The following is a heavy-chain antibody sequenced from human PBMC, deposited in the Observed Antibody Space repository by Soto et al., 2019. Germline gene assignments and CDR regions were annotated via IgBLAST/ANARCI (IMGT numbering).Heavy chain of an antibody. D-gene: IGHD2-15*01. Sequence: QAQLQESGPGLVRPSGPLSLTCTVSRFSVTNNQYWNLVRHSPGKELEWIGEIYHSGATYYNPSLSGRAVKSIDESKNQISLNLTSFTAAHTAVYYCARDSTYCTDCGCSIMRDAFDVWGQGTLVTVSS. CDR2: IYHSGAT. J-gene: IGHJ3*01. CDR3: ARDSTYCTDCGCSIMRDAFDV. CDR1: RFSVTNNQY. V-gene: IGHV4-4*02.